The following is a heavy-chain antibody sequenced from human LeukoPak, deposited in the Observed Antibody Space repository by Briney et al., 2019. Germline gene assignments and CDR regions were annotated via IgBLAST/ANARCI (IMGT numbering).Heavy chain of an antibody. CDR1: GYTFTSYD. CDR3: ARAEGYCSSTSCHGRDYYYYGMDV. CDR2: MNPNSGNT. J-gene: IGHJ6*02. V-gene: IGHV1-8*01. D-gene: IGHD2-2*01. Sequence: ASVKVSCKASGYTFTSYDINWVRQATGQGLEWMGWMNPNSGNTGYAQKFQGRVTMTRNTSISTAYMELSSLRSEDTAVYYCARAEGYCSSTSCHGRDYYYYGMDVWGQGTTVTVPS.